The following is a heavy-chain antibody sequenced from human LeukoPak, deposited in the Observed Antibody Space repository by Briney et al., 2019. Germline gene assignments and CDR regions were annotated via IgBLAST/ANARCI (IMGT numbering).Heavy chain of an antibody. V-gene: IGHV1-69*01. Sequence: SVKVSCKASGGTFSSYAISWVRQAPGQGLEWMGGIIPIFGTANYAQKFQGRVTITADESTSTAYMELSSLRSEDTAVYYCARGRDIVVVPAASSFDYWGQGTLVTVSS. D-gene: IGHD2-2*01. J-gene: IGHJ4*02. CDR1: GGTFSSYA. CDR3: ARGRDIVVVPAASSFDY. CDR2: IIPIFGTA.